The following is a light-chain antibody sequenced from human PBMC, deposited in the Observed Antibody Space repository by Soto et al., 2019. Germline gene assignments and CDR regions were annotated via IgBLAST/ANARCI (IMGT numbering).Light chain of an antibody. J-gene: IGKJ1*01. CDR3: QEYYNWTRT. Sequence: EIVMTQSPATLSVSPGERATLSCRASQSVSSNLAWYQQKPGQAPRLLIYGASTRATGIPARFSGSGSGTEFTPTISSLQSEDFAVSYCQEYYNWTRTFGQGTKVEIK. CDR1: QSVSSN. CDR2: GAS. V-gene: IGKV3-15*01.